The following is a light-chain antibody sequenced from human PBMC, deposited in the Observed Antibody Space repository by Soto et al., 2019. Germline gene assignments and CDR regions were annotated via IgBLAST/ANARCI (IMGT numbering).Light chain of an antibody. Sequence: QSVLTQPPSASGTPGQRVTISCSGSSSNIGSNYVYWYQQLPGTAPKLLIYRNNQRPSGVPGRFSGYKSGTSASLAISGLRSEDEADYYCAAWDDSLSGHVVFGGGTKVTVL. V-gene: IGLV1-47*01. CDR2: RNN. CDR3: AAWDDSLSGHVV. CDR1: SSNIGSNY. J-gene: IGLJ2*01.